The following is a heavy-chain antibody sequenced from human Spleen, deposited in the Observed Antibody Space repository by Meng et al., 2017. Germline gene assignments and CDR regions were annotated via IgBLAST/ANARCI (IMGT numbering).Heavy chain of an antibody. V-gene: IGHV3-23*01. D-gene: IGHD6-13*01. J-gene: IGHJ4*02. CDR2: ISGSGTST. CDR1: GFTFNIYA. CDR3: ASDSSSWYFFDY. Sequence: GESLKISCAASGFTFNIYAMSWVRQAPGKGLEWVSLISGSGTSTYYADSVKGRFTITRDNSKNTLYLQMNSLRAENTAVYYCASDSSSWYFFDYWGQGTLVTVSS.